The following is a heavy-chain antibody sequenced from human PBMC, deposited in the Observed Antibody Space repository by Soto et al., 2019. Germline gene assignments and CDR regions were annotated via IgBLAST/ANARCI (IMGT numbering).Heavy chain of an antibody. Sequence: TSETLSLTCTVSGGSISSGGYYWSWIRQHPGKGLDPQHPGKGLEWIGYIYYSGFTYYNPSLKSRVTISVDTSKNQFSLKLSSVTAADTAVYYCARSISPCGQGTLVTVSS. D-gene: IGHD3-3*01. CDR1: GGSISSGGYY. CDR2: IYYSGFT. V-gene: IGHV4-31*03. CDR3: ARSISP. J-gene: IGHJ5*02.